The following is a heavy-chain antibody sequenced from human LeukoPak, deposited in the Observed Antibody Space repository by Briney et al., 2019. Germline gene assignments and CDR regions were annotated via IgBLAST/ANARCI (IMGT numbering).Heavy chain of an antibody. V-gene: IGHV4-4*07. CDR3: ARVTNDAFDI. Sequence: PSETLSLTCTVSGASISSYYWNWIRQPAGKRLEWIGRIYTSGSTNYSPSLKSRVTISVDMPKNQFSLKLSSVTAADTAVYYCARVTNDAFDIWGQGTMVTVSS. D-gene: IGHD4-11*01. J-gene: IGHJ3*02. CDR1: GASISSYY. CDR2: IYTSGST.